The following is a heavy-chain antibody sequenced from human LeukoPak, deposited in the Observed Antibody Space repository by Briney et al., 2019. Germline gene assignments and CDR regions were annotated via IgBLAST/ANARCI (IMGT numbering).Heavy chain of an antibody. CDR3: ARVSPLLASIAAAADDY. D-gene: IGHD6-13*01. V-gene: IGHV1-18*04. Sequence: ASVKVSCKASGYTFTSYYMHWVRQAPGQGLEWMGWISAYNGNTNYAQKLQGRVTMTTDTSTSTAYMELRSLRSDDTAVYYCARVSPLLASIAAAADDYWGQGTLVTVSS. CDR1: GYTFTSYY. CDR2: ISAYNGNT. J-gene: IGHJ4*02.